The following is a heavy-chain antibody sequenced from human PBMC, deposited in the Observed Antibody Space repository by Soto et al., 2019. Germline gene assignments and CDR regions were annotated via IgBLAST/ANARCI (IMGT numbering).Heavy chain of an antibody. CDR2: IIPVFGTA. CDR1: GGVFRNYA. CDR3: ARDRWGSYSFDS. V-gene: IGHV1-69*01. J-gene: IGHJ5*01. Sequence: QVQLVQSGAEVKKPGSSVKVSCKASGGVFRNYALNWVRQAPGQGLEWMGGIIPVFGTADYPQKFQGRVTITADESTTTAYMELTSLKPEDTAVYFCARDRWGSYSFDSWGQGTLVTVAS. D-gene: IGHD1-26*01.